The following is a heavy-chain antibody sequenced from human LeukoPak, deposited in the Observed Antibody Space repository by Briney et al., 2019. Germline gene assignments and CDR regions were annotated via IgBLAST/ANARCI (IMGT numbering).Heavy chain of an antibody. CDR2: ITSSSSTI. Sequence: RGSLRLSCAASGFTFSSYSMNWVRQAPGKVLEWVSYITSSSSTIYCADSVKGRFTISRDNAKNSLYLQMNSLRAEDTAVYYCAREIGTYYDFDYWGQGTLVTVSS. V-gene: IGHV3-48*04. J-gene: IGHJ4*02. CDR3: AREIGTYYDFDY. D-gene: IGHD1-26*01. CDR1: GFTFSSYS.